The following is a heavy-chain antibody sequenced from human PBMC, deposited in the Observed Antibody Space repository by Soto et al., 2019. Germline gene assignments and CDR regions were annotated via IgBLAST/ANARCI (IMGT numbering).Heavy chain of an antibody. Sequence: EVQVVESGGGLVKPGGSLRLSCAWSGFTFSTYTLNWVRQAPGHGLEWVASINGRSNYLYYSDSVKGRFTISRDNAKNSLYLKMNRLRAEDTAIYYCAREDGKVGGSSAFDFWGLGSLVTVSS. CDR2: INGRSNYL. D-gene: IGHD1-26*01. CDR3: AREDGKVGGSSAFDF. J-gene: IGHJ4*02. V-gene: IGHV3-21*01. CDR1: GFTFSTYT.